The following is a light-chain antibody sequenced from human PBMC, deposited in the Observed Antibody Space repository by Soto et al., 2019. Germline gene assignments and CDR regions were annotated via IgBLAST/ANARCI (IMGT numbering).Light chain of an antibody. J-gene: IGKJ4*01. CDR1: EDVSDY. V-gene: IGKV1-33*01. CDR3: QLYKHVILT. CDR2: DAS. Sequence: DIKMTQSPSSLSASVGDRVTLTCQASEDVSDYVNWYQQKPGRAPKLLIYDASKLETGVPSRFSGSGSGTDFTFTIRDLQPEDFATYYCQLYKHVILTFGGGTRVDI.